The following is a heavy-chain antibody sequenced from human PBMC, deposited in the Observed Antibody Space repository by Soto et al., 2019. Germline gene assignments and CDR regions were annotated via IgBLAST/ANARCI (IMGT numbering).Heavy chain of an antibody. CDR2: IYHGGST. Sequence: KTSDTLSLTCDVSGGSVSGSYWWTWVRQPPGKGLEWIGQIYHGGSTNYNPSLKNRVTISVDRSKNQVSLRVTSLTAADTAVYFCAASVNYDFWRDGGRHYYLDYWGQGALVTAPQ. V-gene: IGHV4-4*02. J-gene: IGHJ4*02. CDR1: GGSVSGSYW. D-gene: IGHD3-3*01. CDR3: AASVNYDFWRDGGRHYYLDY.